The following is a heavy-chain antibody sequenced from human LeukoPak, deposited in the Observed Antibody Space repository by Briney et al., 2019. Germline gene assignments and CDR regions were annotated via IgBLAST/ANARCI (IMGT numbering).Heavy chain of an antibody. CDR2: IYPGDSDT. Sequence: GESLKISCKGSGYSFTSYWIGWVRQMPGKGLEWMGIIYPGDSDTRYSPSFQGQVTISADKSISTAYLQWSSLKASDTAMYYCAVGYCSGGSCYSRVHFQHWGQGTLVTVSS. D-gene: IGHD2-15*01. V-gene: IGHV5-51*01. CDR3: AVGYCSGGSCYSRVHFQH. J-gene: IGHJ1*01. CDR1: GYSFTSYW.